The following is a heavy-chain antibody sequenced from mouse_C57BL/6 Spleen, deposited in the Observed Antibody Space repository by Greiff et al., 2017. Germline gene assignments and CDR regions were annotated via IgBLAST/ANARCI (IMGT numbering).Heavy chain of an antibody. J-gene: IGHJ2*01. CDR2: IYPRSGNT. Sequence: QVQLQQSGAELARPGASVKLSCKASGYTFTSYGISWVKQRTGQGLEWIGEIYPRSGNTYYNEKFKGKATLTADKSSSTAYMELRSLTSEDSAVYFGARGTTVVNPYFDYWGQGTTLTVSS. CDR1: GYTFTSYG. V-gene: IGHV1-81*01. D-gene: IGHD1-1*01. CDR3: ARGTTVVNPYFDY.